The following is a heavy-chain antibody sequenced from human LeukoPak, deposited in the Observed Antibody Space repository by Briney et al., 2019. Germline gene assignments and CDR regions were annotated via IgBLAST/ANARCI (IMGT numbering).Heavy chain of an antibody. D-gene: IGHD3-22*01. Sequence: SETLSLTCTVSGYSISGGYYWGWIRQSPGKGLEWIGSLHHSGPAYYHPSLKSRVTISLDTSKNQFSLRLNSVTAADTAVYYCARVRYYYDSSGYWEDDAFDIWGQGTMVTVSS. CDR3: ARVRYYYDSSGYWEDDAFDI. J-gene: IGHJ3*02. CDR2: LHHSGPA. V-gene: IGHV4-38-2*02. CDR1: GYSISGGYY.